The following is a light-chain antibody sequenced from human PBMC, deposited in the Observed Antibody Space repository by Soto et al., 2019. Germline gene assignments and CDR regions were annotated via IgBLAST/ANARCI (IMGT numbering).Light chain of an antibody. CDR3: CSYAGSSTFWV. CDR1: SSDVGSYNL. V-gene: IGLV2-23*03. Sequence: QSALTQPASVSGSPRQSITISCTGTSSDVGSYNLSWYQQHPGKAPKLMIYEGSKRPSGVSNRFSGSKSGNTASLTISGLQAEDEADYYCCSYAGSSTFWVFGGGTKLTVL. J-gene: IGLJ3*02. CDR2: EGS.